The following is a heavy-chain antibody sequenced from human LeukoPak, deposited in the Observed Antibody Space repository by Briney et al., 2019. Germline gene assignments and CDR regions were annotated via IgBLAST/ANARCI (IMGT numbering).Heavy chain of an antibody. CDR1: GFDFSNYW. J-gene: IGHJ4*02. V-gene: IGHV3-7*01. D-gene: IGHD6-19*01. Sequence: GGSLRLSCEASGFDFSNYWMSWVRQTQGNGLEWVANIKQDGSEQYYVGSMKGRFTVSRDNAKNSLSLQMNSLRADDTAVYYCARNSGWLVDYWGQGALVTVSS. CDR3: ARNSGWLVDY. CDR2: IKQDGSEQ.